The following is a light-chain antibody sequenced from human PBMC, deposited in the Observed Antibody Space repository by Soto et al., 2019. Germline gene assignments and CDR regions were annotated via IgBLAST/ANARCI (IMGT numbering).Light chain of an antibody. Sequence: LTQPASVSGSPGQSITISCTGTSSDVGVYNYVSWYQQHPGKVPKLMIYDVSNRPSGVSNRFSGSKSGNTASLTISGLQAEDEADYYCSSYTSSSTPYVFGTGTKVTVL. J-gene: IGLJ1*01. CDR3: SSYTSSSTPYV. V-gene: IGLV2-14*01. CDR1: SSDVGVYNY. CDR2: DVS.